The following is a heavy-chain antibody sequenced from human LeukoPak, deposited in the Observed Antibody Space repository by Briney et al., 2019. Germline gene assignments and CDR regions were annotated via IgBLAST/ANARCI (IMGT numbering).Heavy chain of an antibody. CDR3: ARTGLYYYYMDV. Sequence: SETLSLTCTVSGASITSDYYYWSWIRQPAGKGLEWIGRIYSSGSTNYNPSLKSRVTISVDTSKNQFSLKLSSVTAADTAVYYCARTGLYYYYMDVWGKGTTVTVSS. J-gene: IGHJ6*03. CDR2: IYSSGST. V-gene: IGHV4-61*02. D-gene: IGHD3-16*01. CDR1: GASITSDYYY.